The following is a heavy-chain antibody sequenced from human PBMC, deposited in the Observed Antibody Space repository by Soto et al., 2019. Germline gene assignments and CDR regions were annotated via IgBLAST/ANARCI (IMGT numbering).Heavy chain of an antibody. CDR1: GFTFKNFA. Sequence: EGQLLESGGGLVQPGGSLRLSCVASGFTFKNFAMTWVRQAPGKGMEWVSAIGGSGSSANYADSVKGRFTVSRDDSKSTLYLQMSGLRVDDTALXXXXXXAXAYNXEWDWFDLWGQGTLVTVSS. CDR3: XXXAXAYNXEWDWFDL. CDR2: IGGSGSSA. D-gene: IGHD1-20*01. J-gene: IGHJ5*02. V-gene: IGHV3-23*01.